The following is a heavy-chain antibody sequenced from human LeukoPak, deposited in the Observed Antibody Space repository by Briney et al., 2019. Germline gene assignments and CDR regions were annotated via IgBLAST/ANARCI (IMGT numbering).Heavy chain of an antibody. CDR2: INHSGRT. CDR3: ARSPLTGNYGDWFDP. J-gene: IGHJ5*02. CDR1: GGSFSGYY. D-gene: IGHD3-9*01. V-gene: IGHV4-34*01. Sequence: PSEALSLTCAVYGGSFSGYYWSWIRQPPGKGMELIGKINHSGRTNYNPSLKSRVTISVDTSKNQFSLNLSSVTAADTAVYYCARSPLTGNYGDWFDPWGQGTLVIVSS.